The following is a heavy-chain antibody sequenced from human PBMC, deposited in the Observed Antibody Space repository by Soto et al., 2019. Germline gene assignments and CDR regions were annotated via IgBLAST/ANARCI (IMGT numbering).Heavy chain of an antibody. CDR2: IYYSGST. CDR1: GDSISSRSYY. V-gene: IGHV4-39*01. J-gene: IGHJ4*02. CDR3: ARQRTSVVTQAYFDV. D-gene: IGHD2-21*02. Sequence: SETLSLTCTVTGDSISSRSYYWGWIRQPPGKGLEWIGSIYYSGSTYNNPPLRSRVSMSIDTSKDQFSLKLKSVTAADTALYFCARQRTSVVTQAYFDVWRPGSLVTVSS.